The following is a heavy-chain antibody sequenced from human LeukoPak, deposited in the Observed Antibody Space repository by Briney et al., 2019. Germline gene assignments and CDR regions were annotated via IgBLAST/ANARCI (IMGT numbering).Heavy chain of an antibody. J-gene: IGHJ4*02. D-gene: IGHD6-13*01. CDR1: GFTFNNYA. CDR2: ISGSGGST. V-gene: IGHV3-23*01. CDR3: GAKYSRFDY. Sequence: GGSLGLSCAASGFTFNNYAMSWVRQAPGKGLEWVSAISGSGGSTYYADSVKGRFTISRDNSKNTLYLQMNSLRAEDTAVYYLGAKYSRFDYWGQGTLVTVSS.